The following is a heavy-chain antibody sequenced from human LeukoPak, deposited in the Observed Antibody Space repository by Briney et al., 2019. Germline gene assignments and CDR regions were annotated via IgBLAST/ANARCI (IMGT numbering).Heavy chain of an antibody. CDR1: GFTFSSYA. J-gene: IGHJ5*01. CDR3: ARIGHDLYQTFDS. V-gene: IGHV3-23*01. D-gene: IGHD2-2*01. Sequence: GGSLRLSCAASGFTFSSYAMSWVRQAPGKGLEWVSAISGSGGSTYYADSVKGRFTISRDNSKNTLYLQMNSLRAEDTAVYYCARIGHDLYQTFDSWGHGTLITVSS. CDR2: ISGSGGST.